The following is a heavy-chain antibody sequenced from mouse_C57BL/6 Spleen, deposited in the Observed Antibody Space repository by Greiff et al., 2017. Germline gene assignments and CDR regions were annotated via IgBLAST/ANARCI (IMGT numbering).Heavy chain of an antibody. D-gene: IGHD2-1*01. CDR1: GYAFSSYW. Sequence: QVQLQQSGAELVKPGASVKISCKASGYAFSSYWMNWVKQRPGKGLEWIGQIYPGDGDTNYNGKFKGKATLTADKSSSTAYMQLSSLTSEDSAVYFCARSDDGNRVGHYWGQGTTLTVSS. CDR2: IYPGDGDT. J-gene: IGHJ2*01. V-gene: IGHV1-80*01. CDR3: ARSDDGNRVGHY.